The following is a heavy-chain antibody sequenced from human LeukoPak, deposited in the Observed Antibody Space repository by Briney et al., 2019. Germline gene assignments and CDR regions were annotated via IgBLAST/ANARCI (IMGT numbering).Heavy chain of an antibody. V-gene: IGHV4-34*01. CDR3: ARHTIFCSFINCSPFDP. D-gene: IGHD3-3*01. Sequence: SETLSLTCAVYGGAFSGSSWSWIRQPPGKGLEWIGEIDYSGSTNYNPSLKSRVTISVVTSKNQFSLKLTSMSAADTAVYYCARHTIFCSFINCSPFDPWDQGTLVTVSS. CDR1: GGAFSGSS. J-gene: IGHJ5*02. CDR2: IDYSGST.